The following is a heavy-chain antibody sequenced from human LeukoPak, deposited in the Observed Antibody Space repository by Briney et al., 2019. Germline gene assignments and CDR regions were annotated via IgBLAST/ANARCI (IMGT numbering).Heavy chain of an antibody. CDR3: AKESLRYSSGWSQSDY. J-gene: IGHJ4*02. D-gene: IGHD6-19*01. Sequence: GGSLRLSCAASGFTFDDYGMSWVRQAPGKGLEWVSAISGSGGSTYYADSVKGRFTISRDNSKNTLYLQMNSLRAEDTAVYYCAKESLRYSSGWSQSDYWGQGTLVSVSS. CDR2: ISGSGGST. V-gene: IGHV3-23*01. CDR1: GFTFDDYG.